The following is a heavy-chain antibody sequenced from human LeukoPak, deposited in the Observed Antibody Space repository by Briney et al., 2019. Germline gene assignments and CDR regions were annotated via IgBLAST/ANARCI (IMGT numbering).Heavy chain of an antibody. CDR1: GFPFSDYY. J-gene: IGHJ6*03. Sequence: GGSLRLSCEASGFPFSDYYMNWIRQVPGKGLEWVSYISSTGSTVMYADSVKGRFTISRDNAESSLYLQMNSLRADDTAVYYCAREPPEEASVIPRTNYYNYYMDVWGKGTTVIVSS. D-gene: IGHD1-14*01. CDR3: AREPPEEASVIPRTNYYNYYMDV. CDR2: ISSTGSTV. V-gene: IGHV3-11*04.